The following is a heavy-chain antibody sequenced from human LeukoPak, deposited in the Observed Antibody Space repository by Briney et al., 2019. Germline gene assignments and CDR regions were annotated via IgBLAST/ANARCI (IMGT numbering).Heavy chain of an antibody. J-gene: IGHJ4*02. D-gene: IGHD6-13*01. Sequence: PGRSLRLSCAASGFTFSSYGMHWVRQAPGKGLEWVAVISYDGSNKYYADSVKGRFTISRDNSKNTLYLQMNSLRAEDTAVYYCAKAQGYSSRPPFDYWGQGTLVTVSS. CDR2: ISYDGSNK. V-gene: IGHV3-30*18. CDR1: GFTFSSYG. CDR3: AKAQGYSSRPPFDY.